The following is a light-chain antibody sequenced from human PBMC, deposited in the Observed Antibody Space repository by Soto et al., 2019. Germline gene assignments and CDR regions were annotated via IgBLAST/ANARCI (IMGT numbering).Light chain of an antibody. CDR1: QSVSSN. V-gene: IGKV3-20*01. CDR2: DAS. Sequence: EIVLPQSPATLSLSPGERATLSCRASQSVSSNLAWYQQKPGQAPRLLMYDASSRATGIPDRFSGSGSGTDFTLTISRLDPEDFAVYYCQQYGSSSWTFGQGTKVDIK. J-gene: IGKJ1*01. CDR3: QQYGSSSWT.